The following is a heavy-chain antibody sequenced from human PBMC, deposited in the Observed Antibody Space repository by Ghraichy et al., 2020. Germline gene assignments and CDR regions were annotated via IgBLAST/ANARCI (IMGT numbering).Heavy chain of an antibody. D-gene: IGHD2-2*01. J-gene: IGHJ6*02. CDR2: ISAYNGNT. CDR1: GYTFTSYG. CDR3: ARAAERKCSSTSCYYYYYYGMDV. V-gene: IGHV1-18*01. Sequence: ASVKVSCKASGYTFTSYGISWVRQAPGQGLEWMGWISAYNGNTNYAQKLQGRVTMTTDTSTSTAYMELRSLRSDDTAVYYCARAAERKCSSTSCYYYYYYGMDVWGQGTTVTVSS.